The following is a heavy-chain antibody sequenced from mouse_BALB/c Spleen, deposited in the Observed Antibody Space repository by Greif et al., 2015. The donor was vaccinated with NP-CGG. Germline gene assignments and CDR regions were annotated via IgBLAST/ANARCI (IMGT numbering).Heavy chain of an antibody. D-gene: IGHD3-1*01. CDR2: IDPENGNT. CDR3: ARGGLGLLWFAY. V-gene: IGHV14-1*02. CDR1: GFNIKDYY. J-gene: IGHJ3*01. Sequence: EVQLQQSGAELVRPGALVKLSCKASGFNIKDYYMHWVKQRPEQGLEWIGWIDPENGNTIYDPKFQGKASITADTSSNTAYLQLSSLTSEDTAVYYCARGGLGLLWFAYWGQGTLVTVSA.